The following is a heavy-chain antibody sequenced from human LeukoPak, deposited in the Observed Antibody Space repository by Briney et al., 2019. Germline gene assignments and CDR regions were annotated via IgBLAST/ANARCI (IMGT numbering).Heavy chain of an antibody. Sequence: GGSLRLSCAASGFTFSSYSMNWVRQAPGKGLEWVSSISSSSSYIYYADSVKGRFTISRDNAKNSLYLQMNSLRAEDTAVYYCAREADSGSYYVTYYFDYWGQGTLVTVSS. CDR2: ISSSSSYI. V-gene: IGHV3-21*01. CDR1: GFTFSSYS. CDR3: AREADSGSYYVTYYFDY. D-gene: IGHD1-26*01. J-gene: IGHJ4*02.